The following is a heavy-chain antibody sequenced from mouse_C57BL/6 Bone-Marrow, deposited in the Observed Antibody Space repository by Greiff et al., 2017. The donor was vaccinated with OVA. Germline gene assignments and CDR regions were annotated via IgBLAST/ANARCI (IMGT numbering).Heavy chain of an antibody. V-gene: IGHV5-17*01. CDR3: ARREALYYFDY. CDR1: GFTFSDYG. CDR2: ISSGSSTI. Sequence: EVKLMESGGGLVKPGGSLKLSCAASGFTFSDYGMHWVRQAPEKGLEWVAYISSGSSTIYYADTVTGRFTISRDNAKNTLFLQMIRLRSEDTAMYYCARREALYYFDYWGQGTTLTVSS. J-gene: IGHJ2*01. D-gene: IGHD6-1*01.